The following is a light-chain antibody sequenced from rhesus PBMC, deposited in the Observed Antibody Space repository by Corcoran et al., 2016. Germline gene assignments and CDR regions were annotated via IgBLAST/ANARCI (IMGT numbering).Light chain of an antibody. CDR2: KAS. CDR3: QQYNSAPRT. CDR1: QGISRW. J-gene: IGKJ1*01. V-gene: IGKV1-21*01. Sequence: DIQMTQSPSSLSASVGDRVTITCRASQGISRWLAWYQQKPGKAPKLLIYKASSLQSGVPSRFSGSGSGTDFTLTISSLQPEEFATYYCQQYNSAPRTFGQGTKVEIK.